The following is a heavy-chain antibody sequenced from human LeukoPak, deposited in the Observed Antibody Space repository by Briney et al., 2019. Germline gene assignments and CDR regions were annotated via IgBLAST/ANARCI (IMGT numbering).Heavy chain of an antibody. CDR1: GGSISSGGYF. J-gene: IGHJ5*02. V-gene: IGHV4-61*08. CDR2: IYYSGST. D-gene: IGHD3-10*01. CDR3: ARARPTKILGYGSGRGWFDP. Sequence: PSETLSLTCAVSGGSISSGGYFWNWIRQPPGKGLEWIGYIYYSGSTNYNPSLKSRVTISVDTSKNQFSLKLSSVTAADTAVYYCARARPTKILGYGSGRGWFDPWGQGTLVTVSS.